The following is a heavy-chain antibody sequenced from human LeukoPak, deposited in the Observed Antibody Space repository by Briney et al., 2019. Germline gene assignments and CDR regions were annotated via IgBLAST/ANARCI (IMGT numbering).Heavy chain of an antibody. V-gene: IGHV3-30*02. J-gene: IGHJ5*02. Sequence: GGSLRLSCAASGFTFSSYGMHWVRQAPGKGLEWVAFIQYDGSNKYYADSVKGRFTISRDNSKNTLFLQMNSLRVEDSAIYYCAKNWGDNQIYYNSFDPWGQGTLVTVSS. D-gene: IGHD3-16*01. CDR3: AKNWGDNQIYYNSFDP. CDR2: IQYDGSNK. CDR1: GFTFSSYG.